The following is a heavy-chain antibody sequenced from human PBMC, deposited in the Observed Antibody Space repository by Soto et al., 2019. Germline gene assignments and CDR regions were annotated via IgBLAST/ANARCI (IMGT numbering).Heavy chain of an antibody. D-gene: IGHD5-18*01. CDR2: IYYSGST. CDR3: ARGLHPTWIQLWLRYHYYMDV. Sequence: ETLSLTCTVSGGSISSYYWSWIRQPPGKGLEWIGYIYYSGSTNYNPSLKSRVTISVDTSKNQFSLKLSSVTAADTAVYYCARGLHPTWIQLWLRYHYYMDVWGKGTTVTVSS. CDR1: GGSISSYY. V-gene: IGHV4-59*01. J-gene: IGHJ6*03.